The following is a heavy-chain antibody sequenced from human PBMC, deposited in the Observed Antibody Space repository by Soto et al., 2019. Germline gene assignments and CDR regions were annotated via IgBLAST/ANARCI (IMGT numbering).Heavy chain of an antibody. CDR1: GFTFSNAW. V-gene: IGHV3-15*01. CDR3: TTEERTVRDEVRMLDY. CDR2: IKSKTDGGTT. J-gene: IGHJ4*02. D-gene: IGHD1-1*01. Sequence: SLRLSCAASGFTFSNAWMSWVRQAPGKGLEWVGRIKSKTDGGTTDYAAPVKGRFTISRDDSKNTLYLQMNSLKTEDTAVYYCTTEERTVRDEVRMLDYWGQGTLVTVSS.